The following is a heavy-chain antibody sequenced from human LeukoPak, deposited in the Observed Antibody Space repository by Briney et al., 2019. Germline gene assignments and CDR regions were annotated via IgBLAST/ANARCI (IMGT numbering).Heavy chain of an antibody. Sequence: SQTLSLTCAISGGSVSSNSVTWNWIRQSPSRGLEWLGRTYYRSTWYNDYAVSVRGRITVNPDTSKNQFSLHLNSVTPEDTAVYYCAGRLTQYDCFDPWGQGILVTVSS. V-gene: IGHV6-1*01. CDR3: AGRLTQYDCFDP. CDR2: TYYRSTWYN. CDR1: GGSVSSNSVT. J-gene: IGHJ5*02. D-gene: IGHD2-2*01.